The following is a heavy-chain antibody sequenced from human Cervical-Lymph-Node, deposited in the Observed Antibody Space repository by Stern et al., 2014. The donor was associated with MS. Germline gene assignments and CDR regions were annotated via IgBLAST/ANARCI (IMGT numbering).Heavy chain of an antibody. CDR1: GGSTSSYY. J-gene: IGHJ4*02. V-gene: IGHV4-59*08. CDR3: ARGYTTSSGRPDY. Sequence: QVQLVQSGPGLVKPSETLSLTCTVSGGSTSSYYWSWIRQPPGKGLEWIGYISSSGGTKYNPPLKSLVTISVDTSQNQFAPKLRSVTAADAAVYYCARGYTTSSGRPDYWGQGTLVTVST. D-gene: IGHD6-6*01. CDR2: ISSSGGT.